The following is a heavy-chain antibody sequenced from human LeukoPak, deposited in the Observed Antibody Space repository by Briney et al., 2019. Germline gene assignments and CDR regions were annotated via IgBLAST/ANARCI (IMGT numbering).Heavy chain of an antibody. CDR2: IYYIGST. CDR3: ARGQWLPVFDF. J-gene: IGHJ4*02. CDR1: GDSISNYY. V-gene: IGHV4-59*01. Sequence: PSETLSLTCTVSGDSISNYYWSWIRQPPGKGLEWIGYIYYIGSTNYNPSLKSRVTISVDTSKNHFSLKLSSVTAADTAVYYCARGQWLPVFDFWGQGTLVTVSS. D-gene: IGHD3-22*01.